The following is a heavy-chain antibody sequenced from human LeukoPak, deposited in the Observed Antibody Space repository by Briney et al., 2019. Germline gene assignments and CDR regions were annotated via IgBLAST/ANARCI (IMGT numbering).Heavy chain of an antibody. V-gene: IGHV3-30*03. Sequence: GGSLRLSCAASGFTFSIYGMHWVRQAPGKGLEWVAAIIYDGSNKYYADSVKGRFTISRDNSKNTLYLQMNSLRAEDTAVYYCAREPREAVAGYDAFDIWGQGTMVTVSS. J-gene: IGHJ3*02. D-gene: IGHD6-19*01. CDR2: IIYDGSNK. CDR1: GFTFSIYG. CDR3: AREPREAVAGYDAFDI.